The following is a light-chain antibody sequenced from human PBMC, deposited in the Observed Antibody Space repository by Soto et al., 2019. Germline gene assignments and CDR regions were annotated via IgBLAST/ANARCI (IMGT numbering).Light chain of an antibody. CDR3: QQSYSTIT. J-gene: IGKJ5*01. V-gene: IGKV1-39*01. CDR1: QSISSY. CDR2: AES. Sequence: DIQMTPSPSSPSSSVGDRGTNTCRASQSISSYLNWYQQKPGKDPKLLIYAESSLQSGVPSRFSGSGSGTDFTLTISSLQPEDFATYYCQQSYSTITFGQGTRLEI.